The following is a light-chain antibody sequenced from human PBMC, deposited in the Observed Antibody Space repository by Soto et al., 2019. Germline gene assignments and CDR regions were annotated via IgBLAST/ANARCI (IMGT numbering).Light chain of an antibody. J-gene: IGLJ1*01. Sequence: QSALTQPRSVSGSPGQSVTISCTGTSSDVGRYNYVSWYQHHPGKAPKLMIYDVSTRPSGVPDRFSGSKSGTTASLTISGLQAEDEVDYYCCSYAGSPYVFGTGTKLTVL. V-gene: IGLV2-11*01. CDR3: CSYAGSPYV. CDR2: DVS. CDR1: SSDVGRYNY.